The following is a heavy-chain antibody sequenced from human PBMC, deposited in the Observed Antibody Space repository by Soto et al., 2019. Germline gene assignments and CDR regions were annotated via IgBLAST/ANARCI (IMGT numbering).Heavy chain of an antibody. V-gene: IGHV3-23*01. J-gene: IGHJ4*02. CDR1: GFTFSSYA. CDR2: ISGSGNNT. D-gene: IGHD2-2*01. Sequence: EVQLLESGGGLVQPGGSLRLSCAASGFTFSSYAMSWVRQAPGKGLEWVSTISGSGNNTYYADSVKGRFTISRDNSKNTLDLQMNSLRAEDTAVYYCAKLSLGSQLDYWGQGTLVTVSS. CDR3: AKLSLGSQLDY.